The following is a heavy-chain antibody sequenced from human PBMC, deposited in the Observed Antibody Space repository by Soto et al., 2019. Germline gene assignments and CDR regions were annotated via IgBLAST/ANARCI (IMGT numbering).Heavy chain of an antibody. Sequence: EVHLLESGGGLVQPGGSLRLSCAASGFTFSSYAMRWVRQAPGRGLEWVSAISSTAGTIYYADSVKGRFTVSRDNSKNTLYLQMNGLRDADTAIYYCAKAATVTSVYYMDVWGKGTTVTVSS. CDR3: AKAATVTSVYYMDV. V-gene: IGHV3-23*01. D-gene: IGHD4-17*01. J-gene: IGHJ6*03. CDR1: GFTFSSYA. CDR2: ISSTAGTI.